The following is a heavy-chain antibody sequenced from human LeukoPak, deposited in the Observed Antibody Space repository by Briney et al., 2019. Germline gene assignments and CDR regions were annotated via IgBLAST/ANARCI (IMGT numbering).Heavy chain of an antibody. J-gene: IGHJ3*02. CDR3: ARAALDAFDI. V-gene: IGHV1-46*01. Sequence: ASVKVSCKASGYTFTSYYMHWVRQAPGQGLEWTGIINPSGGSTSYAQKFQGRVTMTRDTSTSTVYMELSSLRSEDMAVYYCARAALDAFDIWGQGTMVTVSS. D-gene: IGHD6-6*01. CDR1: GYTFTSYY. CDR2: INPSGGST.